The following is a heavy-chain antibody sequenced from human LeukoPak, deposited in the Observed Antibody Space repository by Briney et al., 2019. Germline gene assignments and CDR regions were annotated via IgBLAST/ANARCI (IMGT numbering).Heavy chain of an antibody. CDR3: AREPLVGGFDY. Sequence: PSETLSLTCTVSGGSISSGGYYWSWIRQHPGKGLEWIGYIYYSGSTYYNPSLKSRVSISVDTSKNQFSLKLSSVTAADTAVYYCAREPLVGGFDYWGQGTLVTVSS. CDR1: GGSISSGGYY. CDR2: IYYSGST. J-gene: IGHJ4*02. V-gene: IGHV4-30-4*08. D-gene: IGHD1-26*01.